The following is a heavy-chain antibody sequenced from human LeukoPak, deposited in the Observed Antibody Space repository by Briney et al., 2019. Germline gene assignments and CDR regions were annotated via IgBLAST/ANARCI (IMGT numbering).Heavy chain of an antibody. Sequence: PSETLSLTCTVSGGSVSSGSYYWRWIRQPPGKGLEWIGYIYYSGSTNYNPSLKSRVTISVDTSKNQFSLKLSSVTAADTAVYYCARVGLGVWFDPWGQGTLVTVSS. CDR2: IYYSGST. J-gene: IGHJ5*02. CDR3: ARVGLGVWFDP. V-gene: IGHV4-61*01. D-gene: IGHD2-8*01. CDR1: GGSVSSGSYY.